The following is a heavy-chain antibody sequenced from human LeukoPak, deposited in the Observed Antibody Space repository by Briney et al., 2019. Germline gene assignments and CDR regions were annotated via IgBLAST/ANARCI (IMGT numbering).Heavy chain of an antibody. CDR2: IYYSGST. Sequence: PSETLSLTCTVSGGSVSSGSYYWSWIRQPPGKGLEWIGYIYYSGSTNYNPSLKGRVTISVDTSKNQFSLKLSSVTAADTAVYYCASTPYYYDSSGYYGYWGQGTLVTVSS. J-gene: IGHJ4*02. CDR3: ASTPYYYDSSGYYGY. D-gene: IGHD3-22*01. CDR1: GGSVSSGSYY. V-gene: IGHV4-61*01.